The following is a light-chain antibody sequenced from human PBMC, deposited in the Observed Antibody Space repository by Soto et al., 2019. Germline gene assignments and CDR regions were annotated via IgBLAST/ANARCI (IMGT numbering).Light chain of an antibody. CDR2: GAS. J-gene: IGKJ2*01. CDR3: QQYGGSPPYT. CDR1: QSISSNY. Sequence: VLTQSPGTLSLSPGERATISCRASQSISSNYLAWYQHKPGQAPRLLIYGASSRATGIPHRFSGSGSGTDFTLQISRLEPEDCGVFYCQQYGGSPPYTFGQGTRLEIK. V-gene: IGKV3-20*01.